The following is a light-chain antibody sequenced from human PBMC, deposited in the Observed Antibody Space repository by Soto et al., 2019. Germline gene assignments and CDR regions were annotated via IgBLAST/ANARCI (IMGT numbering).Light chain of an antibody. CDR3: SSYTSSSTVV. J-gene: IGLJ2*01. Sequence: QSALTQPASVSGSPGQSITISCTGTSSDVGGYNYVSWYQQHPGKAPKLMIYDVSNRHSGVSNRFSCSKSGNTASLTISGLQAEDEADYYCSSYTSSSTVVFGGGTKLTVL. V-gene: IGLV2-14*01. CDR2: DVS. CDR1: SSDVGGYNY.